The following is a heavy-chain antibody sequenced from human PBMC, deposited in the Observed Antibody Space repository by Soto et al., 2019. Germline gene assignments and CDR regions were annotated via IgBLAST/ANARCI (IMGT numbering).Heavy chain of an antibody. Sequence: QVQRVQSGAEVKKPGSSVTVSCKASGGTFSSYTISWVRQAPGQGLEWMGGIIPIFGTAKYAQKFQGRVTITADESTSTAYMELSSLRSEDTAVYYCARGNHRWLQLWYFDLWGRGTLVTVSS. J-gene: IGHJ2*01. V-gene: IGHV1-69*12. CDR1: GGTFSSYT. CDR3: ARGNHRWLQLWYFDL. D-gene: IGHD5-12*01. CDR2: IIPIFGTA.